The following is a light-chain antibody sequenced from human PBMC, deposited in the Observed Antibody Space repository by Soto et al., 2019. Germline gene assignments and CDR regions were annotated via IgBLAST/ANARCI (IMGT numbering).Light chain of an antibody. CDR1: QSVSSG. Sequence: DIQMTQSPSTLSASVGDRVTITCRASQSVSSGLAWYQQKAGTAPKLLIYAASRLGSGVPSRFSGSGSGTEFTLTISSLQPEDFATYYCQQHNSYSVTFGQGTKVDVK. CDR3: QQHNSYSVT. CDR2: AAS. V-gene: IGKV1-5*01. J-gene: IGKJ3*01.